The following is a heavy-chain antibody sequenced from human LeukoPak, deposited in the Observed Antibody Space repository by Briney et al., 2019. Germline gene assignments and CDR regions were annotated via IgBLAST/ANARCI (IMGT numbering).Heavy chain of an antibody. CDR1: VFAFSPAW. D-gene: IGHD3-10*01. J-gene: IGHJ4*02. V-gene: IGHV3-15*01. CDR2: IKTNIDGGKT. Sequence: GGSHRLSRAASVFAFSPAWMTWLRQAPGKGLEWDGQIKTNIDGGKTDYAATVKGIFIISRDGTKNRQCLEMNSLHTKNTSVYCCVTHRPWRGVLWGKGTLVTVSS. CDR3: VTHRPWRGVL.